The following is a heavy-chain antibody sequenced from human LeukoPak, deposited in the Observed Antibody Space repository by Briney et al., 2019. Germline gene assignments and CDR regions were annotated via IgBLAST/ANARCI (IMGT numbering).Heavy chain of an antibody. D-gene: IGHD5-18*01. CDR1: GGSISSYY. CDR2: IYYSGST. CDR3: ARIWGGYSYAYGFDAFDI. V-gene: IGHV4-59*08. J-gene: IGHJ3*02. Sequence: SETLSLTCTVSGGSISSYYWSWLRQPPGKGLEWIGYIYYSGSTNYNPSLKSRVTIPVDTSKNQFSLKLSSVTAADTAVYYCARIWGGYSYAYGFDAFDIWGQGTMVTVSS.